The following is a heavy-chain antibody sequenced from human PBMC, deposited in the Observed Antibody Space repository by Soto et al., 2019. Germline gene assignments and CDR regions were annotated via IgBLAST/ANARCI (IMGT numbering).Heavy chain of an antibody. J-gene: IGHJ4*02. CDR2: ISYDGSNK. CDR1: GFTFSSYG. Sequence: GGSLRLSCAASGFTFSSYGMHWVRQAPGKGLEWVAVISYDGSNKYYAESVKGRFTISRDNSKNTLYRQMNSLRAEDTAVYYCARGSPTGRWGPGTLVTVSS. D-gene: IGHD2-8*02. CDR3: ARGSPTGR. V-gene: IGHV3-30*03.